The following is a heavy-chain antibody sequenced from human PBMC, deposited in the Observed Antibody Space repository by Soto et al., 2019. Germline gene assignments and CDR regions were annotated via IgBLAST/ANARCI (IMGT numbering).Heavy chain of an antibody. CDR3: TTDWDSSSYYYGMDV. Sequence: GGSLRLSCAASGFTFSNAWMSWVRQAPGKGLEWVGRIKSKTDGGTTDYAAPVKGRFTISRDDSKNTLYLQMNSLKTEDTAVYYCTTDWDSSSYYYGMDVWGQGTTVTVSS. D-gene: IGHD6-6*01. J-gene: IGHJ6*02. V-gene: IGHV3-15*01. CDR1: GFTFSNAW. CDR2: IKSKTDGGTT.